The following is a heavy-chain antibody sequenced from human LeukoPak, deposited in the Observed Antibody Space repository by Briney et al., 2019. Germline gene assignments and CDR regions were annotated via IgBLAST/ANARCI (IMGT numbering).Heavy chain of an antibody. J-gene: IGHJ6*02. CDR1: GGSISSGNW. CDR2: IYHSGST. Sequence: SETLSLTCAVSGGSISSGNWWSWVRQPPGKGLEWIGEIYHSGSTNYNPSLKSRVTISVDKSKNQFSLKLSSVTAADTAVYYCARLATTVTPSGMDVWGQGTTVTVSS. CDR3: ARLATTVTPSGMDV. D-gene: IGHD4-17*01. V-gene: IGHV4-4*02.